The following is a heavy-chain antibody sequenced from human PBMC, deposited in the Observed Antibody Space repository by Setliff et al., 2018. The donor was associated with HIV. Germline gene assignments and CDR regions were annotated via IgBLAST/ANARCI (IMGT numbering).Heavy chain of an antibody. J-gene: IGHJ3*02. D-gene: IGHD3-9*01. CDR3: ARGMNAVRYFDWLDAFDI. CDR2: INTDTGNT. Sequence: ASVKVSCKTSGYTFIHYDIHWVRQAPGGRLEWLGWINTDTGNTKYSQKFQDRLTFTRDTSALTADMELSSLRSEDTAVYFCARGMNAVRYFDWLDAFDIWGQGTMVTVSS. V-gene: IGHV1-3*04. CDR1: GYTFIHYD.